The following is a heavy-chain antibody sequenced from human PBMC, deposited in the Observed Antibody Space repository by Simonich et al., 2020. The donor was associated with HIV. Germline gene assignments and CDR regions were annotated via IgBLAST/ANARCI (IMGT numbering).Heavy chain of an antibody. D-gene: IGHD3-3*01. Sequence: EVQLLESGGGLVQPGGSLRLSCAASGFTFSSYAMSWVRQAPGKGLEGVSDIRGRGGSTDYADSVKGRFTISRDNSKNTLYLQMNSLRAEDTAVYYCAKDRYYNFWSGYYDYWGQGTLVTVSS. CDR2: IRGRGGST. CDR1: GFTFSSYA. V-gene: IGHV3-23*01. CDR3: AKDRYYNFWSGYYDY. J-gene: IGHJ4*02.